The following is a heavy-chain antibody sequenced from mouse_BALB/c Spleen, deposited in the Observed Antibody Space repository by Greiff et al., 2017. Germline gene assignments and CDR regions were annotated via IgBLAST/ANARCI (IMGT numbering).Heavy chain of an antibody. CDR3: ARDANGNYFDY. Sequence: EVKVVESGGGLVQPGGSLRLSCATSGFTFSDFYMEWVRQPPGKRLEWIAASRNKANDYTTEYSASVKGRFIVSRDTSQSILYLQMNALRAEDTAIYYCARDANGNYFDYWGQGTTLTVSS. V-gene: IGHV7-1*02. D-gene: IGHD2-1*01. J-gene: IGHJ2*01. CDR2: SRNKANDYTT. CDR1: GFTFSDFY.